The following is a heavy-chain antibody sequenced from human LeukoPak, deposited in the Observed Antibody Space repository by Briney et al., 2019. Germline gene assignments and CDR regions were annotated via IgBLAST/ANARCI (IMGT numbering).Heavy chain of an antibody. V-gene: IGHV3-64*01. Sequence: GGSLRLSCAASGFTFSSYAMHWVRQAPGKGLEYVSAISSNGGSTYYANSVKGRFTISRDNSKNTLYLQMNSLRAEDTAVYYCAQDRGYYGMDVWGQGTTVTVSS. CDR3: AQDRGYYGMDV. CDR1: GFTFSSYA. D-gene: IGHD3-10*01. CDR2: ISSNGGST. J-gene: IGHJ6*02.